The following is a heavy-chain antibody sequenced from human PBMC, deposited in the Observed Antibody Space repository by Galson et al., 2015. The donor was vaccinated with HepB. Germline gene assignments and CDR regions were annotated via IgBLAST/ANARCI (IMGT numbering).Heavy chain of an antibody. CDR2: INPKSGAT. D-gene: IGHD5-18*01. CDR3: AREFDTATYYYHFYGFGV. V-gene: IGHV1-2*02. CDR1: AYTFTDYY. Sequence: SVKVSCKASAYTFTDYYMHWARQAPGQGPEWMGWINPKSGATNYARKFRGRVTMTRDTSINTAYMELNRLTSDDTAVYYCAREFDTATYYYHFYGFGVWGQGTTVTVSS. J-gene: IGHJ6*02.